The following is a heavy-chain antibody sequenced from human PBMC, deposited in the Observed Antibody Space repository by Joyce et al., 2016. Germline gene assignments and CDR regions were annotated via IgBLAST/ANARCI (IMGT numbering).Heavy chain of an antibody. J-gene: IGHJ5*02. CDR2: INPTDGSA. CDR3: ARARKFGDYYSYFDP. V-gene: IGHV1-46*01. Sequence: QVQLVQSGAQVKKPGASVKVSCEASVYTLTWNYLNWVRQVPGQGLEWVGIINPTDGSATYAQNFQGRVTMTRDMSTNTAYLELNRLRFEDTAIYYCARARKFGDYYSYFDPWGQGTLVTVSP. D-gene: IGHD3-3*01. CDR1: VYTLTWNY.